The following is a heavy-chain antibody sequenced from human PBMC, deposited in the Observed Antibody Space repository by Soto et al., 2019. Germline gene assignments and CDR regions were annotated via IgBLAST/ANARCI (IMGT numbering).Heavy chain of an antibody. V-gene: IGHV1-18*01. CDR3: ARVPKGTAMVIADLDY. J-gene: IGHJ4*02. Sequence: GASVKVSCKASGYTFTSYGISWVRQAPGQGLEWMGWISAYNGNTNYAQKLQGRVTMTTDTSTSTAYMELRSLRSDDTAVYYCARVPKGTAMVIADLDYWGQGTLVTVSS. D-gene: IGHD5-18*01. CDR1: GYTFTSYG. CDR2: ISAYNGNT.